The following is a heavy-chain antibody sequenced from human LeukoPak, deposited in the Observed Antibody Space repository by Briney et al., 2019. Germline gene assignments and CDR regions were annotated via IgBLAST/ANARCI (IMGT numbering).Heavy chain of an antibody. CDR2: ISASGSST. D-gene: IGHD3-10*01. J-gene: IGHJ4*02. V-gene: IGHV3-23*01. CDR3: AKSHYYGSGSYDY. CDR1: GFTFSSYA. Sequence: GGSLRLSCVASGFTFSSYAMSWFRQAPGKGLEWVSTISASGSSTYYADSVKGRFTLSRDNSKNTLYLQMNSLRAEDTAVYYCAKSHYYGSGSYDYWGQGTLVTVSS.